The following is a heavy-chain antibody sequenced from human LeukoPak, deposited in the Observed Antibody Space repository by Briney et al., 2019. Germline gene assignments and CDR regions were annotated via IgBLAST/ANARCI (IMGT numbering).Heavy chain of an antibody. D-gene: IGHD2-2*01. V-gene: IGHV3-74*01. Sequence: QSGGSLRLSCAASGFTFSSYWMHWVRQAPGKGLVWVARIKSDGSSTGYADSVKGRFTNSRDNAKNTLYLQMNSLRDEDTAVYYCARGDAHGFDFWGQGTMVTVSS. CDR1: GFTFSSYW. CDR2: IKSDGSST. J-gene: IGHJ3*01. CDR3: ARGDAHGFDF.